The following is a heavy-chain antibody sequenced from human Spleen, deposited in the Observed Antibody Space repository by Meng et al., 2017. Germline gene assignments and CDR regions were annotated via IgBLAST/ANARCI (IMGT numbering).Heavy chain of an antibody. CDR3: ARRPTGIDY. CDR2: IIHGGSP. V-gene: IGHV4-34*12. J-gene: IGHJ4*02. CDR1: GGSLSGAY. D-gene: IGHD2-8*02. Sequence: VKIQQWAPGLLKPPKTLSLTCAVNGGSLSGAYWTWVRQPPGKGLEWLGEIIHGGSPSYSPSLKSRVTISIDTSKNQLSLMLSSVTAADTAVYYCARRPTGIDYWGQGTLVTVSS.